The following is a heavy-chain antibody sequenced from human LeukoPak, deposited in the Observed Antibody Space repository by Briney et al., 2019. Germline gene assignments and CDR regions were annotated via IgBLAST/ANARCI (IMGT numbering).Heavy chain of an antibody. D-gene: IGHD5-18*01. Sequence: GGSLRLSCAASGFTFSSYAMSWVRQAPGKGLEWVSAISGSGGSTYYADSVKGRFTISRDNSKNTLYLQMNSLRAEDTAVYYCANPRRGYSYGYYFDYWGQGTLVTVSS. J-gene: IGHJ4*02. CDR2: ISGSGGST. CDR1: GFTFSSYA. CDR3: ANPRRGYSYGYYFDY. V-gene: IGHV3-23*01.